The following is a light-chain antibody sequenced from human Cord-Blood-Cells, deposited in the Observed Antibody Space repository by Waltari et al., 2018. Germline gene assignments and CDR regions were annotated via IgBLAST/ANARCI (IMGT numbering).Light chain of an antibody. CDR2: DVS. CDR3: SSYTSSSTLV. CDR1: SSDVGGYNY. Sequence: QSALTQPASVSGSPGQSITISCTGTSSDVGGYNYVSWDQQHPGKAPKLMIYDVSKRPSGVSNRFSGSKSGDTASLTISGLQAEDEADYYCSSYTSSSTLVFGGGTKLTVL. J-gene: IGLJ3*02. V-gene: IGLV2-14*01.